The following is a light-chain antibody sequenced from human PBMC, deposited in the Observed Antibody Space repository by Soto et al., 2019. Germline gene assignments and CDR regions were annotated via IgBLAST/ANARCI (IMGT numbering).Light chain of an antibody. CDR1: LTVISY. Sequence: DIEMTQSPATLSAWVGDKVTIACGAGLTVISYLNCYQQKSGTASKLLIAAASSLESGATTLFSGRRAGEDIRLSTTIPAFELVGSYYRQHSHRTPWTFGQGTKVDI. CDR3: QHSHRTPWT. V-gene: IGKV1-39*01. CDR2: AAS. J-gene: IGKJ1*01.